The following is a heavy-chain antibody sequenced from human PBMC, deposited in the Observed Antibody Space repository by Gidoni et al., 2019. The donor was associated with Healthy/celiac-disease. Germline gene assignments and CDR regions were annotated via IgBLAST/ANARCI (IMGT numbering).Heavy chain of an antibody. CDR2: INHSGST. J-gene: IGHJ5*02. Sequence: QVQLQQWGAGLLKPSETLSLTCAVYGGSFSGYYWSWIRQPPGKGLEWIGEINHSGSTNYNPSLKSRVTISVDTSKNQFSLKLSSVTAADTAVYYCARSRVYCSSTSCYRWFDPWGQGTLVTVSS. CDR1: GGSFSGYY. CDR3: ARSRVYCSSTSCYRWFDP. V-gene: IGHV4-34*01. D-gene: IGHD2-2*02.